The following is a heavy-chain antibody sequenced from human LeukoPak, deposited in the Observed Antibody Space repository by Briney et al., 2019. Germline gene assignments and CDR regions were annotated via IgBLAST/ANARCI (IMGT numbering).Heavy chain of an antibody. CDR2: INPNSGGT. D-gene: IGHD2-21*01. CDR1: GYSFTDYY. CDR3: ARADRLHGGPYLIGP. J-gene: IGHJ5*02. Sequence: ASVKVSRKTSGYSFTDYYMHWVRQAPGQGLEWMGWINPNSGGTSAAQKFQGRVTMTRDTSITTVYMEVSWLTSDDTAIYYCARADRLHGGPYLIGPWGQGTLVTVSS. V-gene: IGHV1-2*02.